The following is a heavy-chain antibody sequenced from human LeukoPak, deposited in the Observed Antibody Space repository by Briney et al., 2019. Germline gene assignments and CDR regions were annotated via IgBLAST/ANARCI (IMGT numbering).Heavy chain of an antibody. J-gene: IGHJ4*02. V-gene: IGHV4-59*08. D-gene: IGHD2-2*02. CDR3: ARHARPHPFDY. CDR1: GGSISSYY. CDR2: IYYSGST. Sequence: SETLFLTCTVSGGSISSYYWSWIRQPPGKGLEWIGYIYYSGSTNYNPSLKSRVTISVDTSKNQFSLKLSSVTAADTAVYYCARHARPHPFDYWGQGTLVTVSS.